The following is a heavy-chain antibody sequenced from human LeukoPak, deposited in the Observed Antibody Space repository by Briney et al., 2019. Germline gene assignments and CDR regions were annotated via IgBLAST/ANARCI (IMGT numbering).Heavy chain of an antibody. J-gene: IGHJ4*02. D-gene: IGHD3-16*01. Sequence: GGSLRLSCAASGFTFSSYAMSWVRQAPGKGLEWVSAISGSGGSTYYADSVEGRFTISRDNSKNTLYLQMNSLRAEDTAVYYCAKDLVRDYTGGVDYWGQGTLVTVSS. V-gene: IGHV3-23*01. CDR2: ISGSGGST. CDR3: AKDLVRDYTGGVDY. CDR1: GFTFSSYA.